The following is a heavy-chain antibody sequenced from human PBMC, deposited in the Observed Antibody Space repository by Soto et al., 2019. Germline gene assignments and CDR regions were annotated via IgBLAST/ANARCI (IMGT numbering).Heavy chain of an antibody. V-gene: IGHV4-4*02. J-gene: IGHJ4*02. CDR2: IYQSGGT. Sequence: QVHLQESGPGLVKPSETLSLTCAVSNDAINSDNWWSWVRQSPGKGLAWIGEIYQSGGTKITPSLTSRVTISVDKSKNCFSLKLNSVTSADTAVFYCARAPSSDWHQYYFDSLGQGILVTVSS. CDR1: NDAINSDNW. CDR3: ARAPSSDWHQYYFDS. D-gene: IGHD6-19*01.